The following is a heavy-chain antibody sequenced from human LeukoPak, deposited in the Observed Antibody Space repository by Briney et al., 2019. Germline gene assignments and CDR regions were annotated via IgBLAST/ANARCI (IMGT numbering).Heavy chain of an antibody. CDR2: VNSDGSIT. D-gene: IGHD6-19*01. J-gene: IGHJ4*02. Sequence: GGSLRLSCVGSGFTFRSNWMHWVSQTPGKGLVWVSRVNSDGSITNYTDSVKGRFTISRDNAKNSLYLQMNSLRAEDTAVYYCARVGKSSGWYYFDYWGQGTLVTVSS. CDR3: ARVGKSSGWYYFDY. V-gene: IGHV3-74*01. CDR1: GFTFRSNW.